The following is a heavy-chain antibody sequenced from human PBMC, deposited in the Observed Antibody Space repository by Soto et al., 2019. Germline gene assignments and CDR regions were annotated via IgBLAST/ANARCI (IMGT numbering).Heavy chain of an antibody. CDR2: ISSSGSTI. J-gene: IGHJ4*02. Sequence: RLSCAASGFTFSDYYMSWIRQAPGKGLEWVSYISSSGSTIYYADSVKGRFTISRDNAKNSLYLQMNSLRAEDTAVYYCARGNYDSSGYFYYFDYWGQGTLVNVS. CDR3: ARGNYDSSGYFYYFDY. D-gene: IGHD3-22*01. CDR1: GFTFSDYY. V-gene: IGHV3-11*01.